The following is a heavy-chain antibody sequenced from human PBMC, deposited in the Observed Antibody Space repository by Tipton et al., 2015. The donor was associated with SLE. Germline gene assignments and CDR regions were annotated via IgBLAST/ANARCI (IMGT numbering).Heavy chain of an antibody. Sequence: QVQLVQSGAEVKKPGASVKVSCKASGYTFTGYYMHWVRQAPGQGLEWMGWINPYSGDTSYAQNFQGRVTMTSDTSISTAYMELSRLRSDDTAVYYCARSVTIFGVVTLFGYWGQGTLVTVSS. CDR3: ARSVTIFGVVTLFGY. D-gene: IGHD3-3*01. V-gene: IGHV1-2*02. J-gene: IGHJ4*02. CDR2: INPYSGDT. CDR1: GYTFTGYY.